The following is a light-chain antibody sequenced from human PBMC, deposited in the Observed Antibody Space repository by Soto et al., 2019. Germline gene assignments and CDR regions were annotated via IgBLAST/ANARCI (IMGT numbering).Light chain of an antibody. CDR3: SSYTSSSTLDV. J-gene: IGLJ1*01. CDR2: EVS. CDR1: SSDVGGYNY. Sequence: QSVLTQPASVSGSPGLSCTISCTGTSSDVGGYNYVSWYQQQPGKAPKLRIYEVSNRPSGVSNRFSGSKSGNTAYLTISGHQAEDEADYYCSSYTSSSTLDVFGTGPKVTVL. V-gene: IGLV2-14*01.